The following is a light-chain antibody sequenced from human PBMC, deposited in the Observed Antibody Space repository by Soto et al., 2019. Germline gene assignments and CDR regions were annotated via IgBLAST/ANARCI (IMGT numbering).Light chain of an antibody. V-gene: IGLV2-23*01. CDR2: EGS. CDR3: CSYAGSSTSRV. Sequence: QSALTQPASVSGSPGQSITISCTGTSSDVGSYNLVSWYQQHPGKAHKLMIYEGSKRPSGVSNRFSGSKSGNTASLTISGLQAEDEADYYCCSYAGSSTSRVFGGGTKLTVL. CDR1: SSDVGSYNL. J-gene: IGLJ3*02.